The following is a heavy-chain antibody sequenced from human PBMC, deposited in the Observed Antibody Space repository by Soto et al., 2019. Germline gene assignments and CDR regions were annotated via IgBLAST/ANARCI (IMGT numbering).Heavy chain of an antibody. D-gene: IGHD4-17*01. Sequence: SETLSLTCTVSGGSVSSGSYYWSWIRQPPGKGLEWIGYIYYSGSTNYNPSLKSRVTISVDTSKNQFSLKLSSGTAADTAVYYCARVWGTTVTKYGMDVWGQGTTVTVSS. V-gene: IGHV4-61*01. CDR2: IYYSGST. J-gene: IGHJ6*02. CDR3: ARVWGTTVTKYGMDV. CDR1: GGSVSSGSYY.